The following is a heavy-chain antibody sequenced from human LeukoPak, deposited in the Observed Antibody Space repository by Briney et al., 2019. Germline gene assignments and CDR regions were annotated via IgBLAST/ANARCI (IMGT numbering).Heavy chain of an antibody. CDR1: GYTFTSYA. Sequence: ASVKVSCKASGYTFTSYAMHWVRQAPGQRLEWMGWINAGNGNTKYSQKFQGRVTITRDTSARTAYMELSSLRSEDTAVYYCARDIYRVVTANNYFDYWGQGTLVTVSS. CDR2: INAGNGNT. D-gene: IGHD2-21*02. V-gene: IGHV1-3*01. CDR3: ARDIYRVVTANNYFDY. J-gene: IGHJ4*02.